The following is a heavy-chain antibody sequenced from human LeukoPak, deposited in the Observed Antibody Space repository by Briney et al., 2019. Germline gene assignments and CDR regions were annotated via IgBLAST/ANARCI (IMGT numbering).Heavy chain of an antibody. CDR3: ARDSHYDSSGYYLDS. D-gene: IGHD3-22*01. V-gene: IGHV4-31*03. CDR1: GGSINSGGYH. J-gene: IGHJ4*02. CDR2: ISHSGSS. Sequence: SETLSLTCTVSGGSINSGGYHWSWIRQYPGKGLEWIGYISHSGSSYYNPSIKSRVTISLGTSNNQFSLQLSSLTAADTALYYCARDSHYDSSGYYLDSWGPGTLVTVSS.